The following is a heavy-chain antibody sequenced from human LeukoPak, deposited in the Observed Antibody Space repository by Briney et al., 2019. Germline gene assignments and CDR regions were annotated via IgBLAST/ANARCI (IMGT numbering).Heavy chain of an antibody. CDR2: ISAYNGNT. J-gene: IGHJ4*02. CDR3: ARDPGRYFDY. Sequence: ASVKVSCKASGYTFTSYGISWVRQAPGQGLEWMGWISAYNGNTNYAQKLQGRVTMTRDTSISTAYMELRRLRSDDTAVYYCARDPGRYFDYWGQGTLVTVSS. V-gene: IGHV1-18*01. CDR1: GYTFTSYG.